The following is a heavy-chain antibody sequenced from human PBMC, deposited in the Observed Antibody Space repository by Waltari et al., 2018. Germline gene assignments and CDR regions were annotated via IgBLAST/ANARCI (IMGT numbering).Heavy chain of an antibody. CDR3: ARDLIFGVVGNIDY. J-gene: IGHJ4*02. Sequence: QVQLQESGPGLVTPSETLSLTCAVSGYSIRSGYYWGWIRQPPGKGLEWIGSIYHSGSTYYNPSLKSRVTISVDTSKNQFSLKLSSVTAADTAVYYCARDLIFGVVGNIDYWGQGTLVTVSS. CDR2: IYHSGST. V-gene: IGHV4-38-2*02. D-gene: IGHD3-3*01. CDR1: GYSIRSGYY.